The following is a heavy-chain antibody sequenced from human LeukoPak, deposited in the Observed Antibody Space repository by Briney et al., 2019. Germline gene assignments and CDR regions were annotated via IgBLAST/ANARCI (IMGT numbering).Heavy chain of an antibody. Sequence: PGGSLRLSCAASGFTFSNYGMHWVRQAPGKGLEWVAVIWYDGSNKYYADSVKGRFTISRDNSKNTLYLQMNSLRAEDTAVYYCARESAVGYCTNGVCAGPDYWGQGTLVTVSS. D-gene: IGHD2-8*01. J-gene: IGHJ4*02. CDR1: GFTFSNYG. V-gene: IGHV3-33*01. CDR3: ARESAVGYCTNGVCAGPDY. CDR2: IWYDGSNK.